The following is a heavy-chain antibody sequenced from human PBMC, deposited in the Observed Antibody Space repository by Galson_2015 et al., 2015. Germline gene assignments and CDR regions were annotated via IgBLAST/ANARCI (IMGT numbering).Heavy chain of an antibody. CDR2: ISWNSGSI. Sequence: SLRLSCAASGFTFDDYAMHWVRHAPGKGLEWVSGISWNSGSIGYADSVKGRFTISRDNAKNSLYLQMNSLRAEDTALYYCAKDISRGNWNDGILVSWGQGTLVTVSS. D-gene: IGHD1-20*01. V-gene: IGHV3-9*01. CDR3: AKDISRGNWNDGILVS. CDR1: GFTFDDYA. J-gene: IGHJ5*02.